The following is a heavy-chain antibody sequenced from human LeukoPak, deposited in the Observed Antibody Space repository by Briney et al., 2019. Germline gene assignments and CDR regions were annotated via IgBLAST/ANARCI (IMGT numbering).Heavy chain of an antibody. CDR3: AKDAAIWYYYDSSGSPNAFDI. D-gene: IGHD3-22*01. V-gene: IGHV3-23*01. CDR1: GFTFSSYA. Sequence: GSLRLSCAAYGFTFSSYAMSWVRQAPGKGLEWVSAISGGDGGSYYADSVKGRFTISRDNSKNTLYLQMNSLRAEDTAVYYCAKDAAIWYYYDSSGSPNAFDIWGQGTMVTVSS. CDR2: ISGGDGGS. J-gene: IGHJ3*02.